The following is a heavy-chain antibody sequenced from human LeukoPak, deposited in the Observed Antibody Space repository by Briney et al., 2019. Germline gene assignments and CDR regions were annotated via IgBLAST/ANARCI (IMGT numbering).Heavy chain of an antibody. CDR2: MNPNNGNT. Sequence: GASVKVSCKASGYTFTSYDISWVRQATGQGLEWMGWMNPNNGNTGYAQKFQGRVTMTRSTSMSTAYMELSSLRSEDTAVYYCARLASSSWPLYYYYGMDVWGQGTTVTVSS. J-gene: IGHJ6*02. V-gene: IGHV1-8*01. D-gene: IGHD6-13*01. CDR3: ARLASSSWPLYYYYGMDV. CDR1: GYTFTSYD.